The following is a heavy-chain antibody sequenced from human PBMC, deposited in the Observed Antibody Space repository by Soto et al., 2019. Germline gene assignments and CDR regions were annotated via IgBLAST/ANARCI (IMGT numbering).Heavy chain of an antibody. CDR2: ISYDGSNK. J-gene: IGHJ6*02. CDR3: AREVNTRWRYGSGWHSYYGMAV. CDR1: GFTFSSYA. D-gene: IGHD6-19*01. V-gene: IGHV3-30-3*01. Sequence: QVQLVESGGGVVQPGRSLRLSCAASGFTFSSYAMHWVRQAPGKGLEWVAVISYDGSNKDYADSVKGRFTISRDNSKNTLYQQMNSRRVEGRAVYYCAREVNTRWRYGSGWHSYYGMAVWGQGPTVPVSS.